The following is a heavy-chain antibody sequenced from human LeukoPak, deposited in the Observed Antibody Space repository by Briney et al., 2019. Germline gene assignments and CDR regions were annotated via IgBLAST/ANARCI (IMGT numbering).Heavy chain of an antibody. CDR1: GGSISSSNW. Sequence: SETLPLTCAVSGGSISSSNWWSWVRQPPGKGLEWIGEIYHSGSTNYNPSLKSRVTISVDKSKNQFSLKLSSVTAADTAVYYCARADSSGWYGDAFDIWGQGTMVTVSS. V-gene: IGHV4-4*02. J-gene: IGHJ3*02. CDR2: IYHSGST. CDR3: ARADSSGWYGDAFDI. D-gene: IGHD6-19*01.